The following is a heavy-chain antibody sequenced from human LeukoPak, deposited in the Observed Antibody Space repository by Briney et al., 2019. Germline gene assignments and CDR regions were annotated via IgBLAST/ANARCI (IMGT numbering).Heavy chain of an antibody. CDR1: GGSISSSSYY. CDR2: IYYSGST. J-gene: IGHJ4*02. CDR3: ARHPFVRQLGFDY. Sequence: SETLSLTCTVSGGSISSSSYYWGWIRQPPGKGLEWIGSIYYSGSTYYNPSLKSRVTISVDTSKNQFSLKLSSVTAADTAVYYCARHPFVRQLGFDYWGQGTLVTVSS. V-gene: IGHV4-39*01. D-gene: IGHD6-13*01.